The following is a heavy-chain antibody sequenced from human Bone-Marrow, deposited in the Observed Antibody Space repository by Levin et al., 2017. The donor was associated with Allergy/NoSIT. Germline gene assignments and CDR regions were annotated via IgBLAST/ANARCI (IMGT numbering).Heavy chain of an antibody. CDR3: AREGLFMVRVFDY. CDR1: GFSFSSYE. J-gene: IGHJ4*02. Sequence: GESLKISCAASGFSFSSYEMNWVRQAPGNGLEWVSYISSRNTTIYYADSVKGRFTISRDNAENSLYLQMNSLRAEDTAIYYCAREGLFMVRVFDYWGRGTLVTVSS. V-gene: IGHV3-48*03. CDR2: ISSRNTTI. D-gene: IGHD3-10*01.